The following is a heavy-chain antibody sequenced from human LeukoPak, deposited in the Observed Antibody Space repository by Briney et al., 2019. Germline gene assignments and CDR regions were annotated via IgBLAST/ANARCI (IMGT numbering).Heavy chain of an antibody. J-gene: IGHJ4*02. CDR3: ARGFTGWVTSPIDY. Sequence: GGSLRLSCTASGFTFGDYAMSWFRQATGKGLEWEGFIRSKAYGGTTEYAASVKGRFTISRDDSKSSAYLQMNSLRAEDTAVYYCARGFTGWVTSPIDYWGQGTLVTVSS. CDR2: IRSKAYGGTT. CDR1: GFTFGDYA. V-gene: IGHV3-49*03. D-gene: IGHD2-2*01.